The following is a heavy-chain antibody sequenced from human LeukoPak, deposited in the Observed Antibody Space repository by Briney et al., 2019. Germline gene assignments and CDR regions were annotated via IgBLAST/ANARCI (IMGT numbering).Heavy chain of an antibody. D-gene: IGHD2-2*01. J-gene: IGHJ3*02. CDR1: GGSISSSSYY. V-gene: IGHV4-39*01. CDR2: IYYSGST. CDR3: ARLIEIVVPPYDAFDI. Sequence: SETLSLTCTVSGGSISSSSYYWGWIRQPPGKGLEWIGSIYYSGSTYYNPSLKSRVTISVDTSKNQFSLKLSSVTAADTAVYYCARLIEIVVPPYDAFDIWGQGTMVTVSS.